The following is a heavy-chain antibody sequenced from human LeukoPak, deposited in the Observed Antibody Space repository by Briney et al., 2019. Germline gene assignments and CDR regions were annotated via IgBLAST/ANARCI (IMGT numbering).Heavy chain of an antibody. CDR3: ARDETGGYFKN. Sequence: GRSLRLSCAASGFTFSSYGMHWVRQAPGKGLEWVAVIWYGGSNKYYADSVKGRFTISRDNAQKSLYLQMNSLRVEDTAVYYCARDETGGYFKNWGQGTLVTVSS. CDR1: GFTFSSYG. V-gene: IGHV3-33*08. J-gene: IGHJ4*02. D-gene: IGHD3-10*01. CDR2: IWYGGSNK.